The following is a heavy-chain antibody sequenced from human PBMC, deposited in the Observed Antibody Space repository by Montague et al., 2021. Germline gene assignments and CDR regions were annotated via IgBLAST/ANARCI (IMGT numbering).Heavy chain of an antibody. Sequence: SLRLSCAASGFAFSNYAMHWVRQAPGKGLEWVAVISYDGGNKYYADSVKGRFTISRDNSKNTLYLQMNSLRAEDTAVCYCAGDTVLRNDALDVWGQGTMVTVSS. CDR3: AGDTVLRNDALDV. J-gene: IGHJ3*01. D-gene: IGHD4-17*01. V-gene: IGHV3-30*04. CDR2: ISYDGGNK. CDR1: GFAFSNYA.